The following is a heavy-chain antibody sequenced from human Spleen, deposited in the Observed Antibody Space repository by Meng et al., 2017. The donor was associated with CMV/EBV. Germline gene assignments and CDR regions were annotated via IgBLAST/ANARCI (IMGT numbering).Heavy chain of an antibody. CDR2: INSDGSST. CDR1: GFSFTPYA. V-gene: IGHV3-74*01. Sequence: CAASGFSFTPYAMTWVRQAPGKGLVWVSRINSDGSSTSYADSVKGRFTISRDNAKNTLYLQMNSLRAEDTAVYYCARDDFRGGAFDYWGQGTLVTVSS. D-gene: IGHD2-21*02. CDR3: ARDDFRGGAFDY. J-gene: IGHJ4*02.